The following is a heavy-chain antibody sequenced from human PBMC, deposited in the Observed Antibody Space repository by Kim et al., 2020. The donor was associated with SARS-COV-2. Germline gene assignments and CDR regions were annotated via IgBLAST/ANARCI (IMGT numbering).Heavy chain of an antibody. CDR2: INHSGST. J-gene: IGHJ5*02. V-gene: IGHV4-34*01. D-gene: IGHD6-13*01. CDR3: AREYSSSWYSGNWFDP. Sequence: SETLSLTCAVYGGSFSGYYWSWIRQPPGKGLEWIGEINHSGSTNYNPSLKSRVTISVDTSKNQFSLKLSSVTAADTAVYYCAREYSSSWYSGNWFDPWGQGTLVTVSS. CDR1: GGSFSGYY.